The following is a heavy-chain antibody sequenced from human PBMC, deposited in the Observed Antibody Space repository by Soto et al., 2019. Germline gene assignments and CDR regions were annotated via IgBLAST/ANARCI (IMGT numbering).Heavy chain of an antibody. CDR2: ISGSDGKT. V-gene: IGHV3-23*01. CDR1: GFSFGSYA. Sequence: GGSLRLSCAASGFSFGSYALSWVRQAPGKGLEWVSAISGSDGKTFYADSVKGRFSISRDTSQNTLYLQMNSLRADDTAIYYCARWSYLDYWGQGTRVTVSS. D-gene: IGHD3-3*01. J-gene: IGHJ4*02. CDR3: ARWSYLDY.